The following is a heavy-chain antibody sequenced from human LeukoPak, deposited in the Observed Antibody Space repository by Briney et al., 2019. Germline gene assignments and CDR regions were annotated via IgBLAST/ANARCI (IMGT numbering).Heavy chain of an antibody. J-gene: IGHJ5*02. V-gene: IGHV4-59*01. Sequence: SETLSLTCTVSGDSISSYYWSWIRQPPGKGLEWIGYIYDSGNTNYNPSLKSRVTISLDTSKNQFSLKLRSVTAADTALYYCARGNPVATTGTKGGWFDPWGQGTLVTVSS. D-gene: IGHD1-1*01. CDR2: IYDSGNT. CDR1: GDSISSYY. CDR3: ARGNPVATTGTKGGWFDP.